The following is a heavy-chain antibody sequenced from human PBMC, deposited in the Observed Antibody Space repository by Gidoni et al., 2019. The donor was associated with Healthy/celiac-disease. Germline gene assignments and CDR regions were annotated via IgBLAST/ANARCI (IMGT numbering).Heavy chain of an antibody. V-gene: IGHV3-33*01. CDR3: ARDFNRGGVRGVDY. D-gene: IGHD3-10*01. J-gene: IGHJ4*02. CDR2: IRYDESNK. Sequence: KGLEWVAVIRYDESNKYYADSVKGRFTISRDNSKNTLYLQMNSLRAEDTAVYYCARDFNRGGVRGVDYWGQGTLVTVSS.